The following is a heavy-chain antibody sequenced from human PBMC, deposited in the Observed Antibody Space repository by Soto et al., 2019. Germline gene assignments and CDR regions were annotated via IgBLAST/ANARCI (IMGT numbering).Heavy chain of an antibody. J-gene: IGHJ6*02. CDR1: GFTFTSSA. V-gene: IGHV1-58*01. D-gene: IGHD2-15*01. CDR3: AAVAESNYYYYYGMDV. CDR2: IVVGSGNT. Sequence: QMQLVQSGPEVKKPGTSVKVSCKASGFTFTSSAVQWVRQARGQRLEWIGWIVVGSGNTNYAQKFQERVTITRDMSTSTAYMELSSLRSEDTAVYYCAAVAESNYYYYYGMDVWDQGTTVTVSS.